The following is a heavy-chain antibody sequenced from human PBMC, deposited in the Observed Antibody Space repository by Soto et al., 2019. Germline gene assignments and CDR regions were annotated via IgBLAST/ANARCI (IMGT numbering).Heavy chain of an antibody. V-gene: IGHV1-69*02. D-gene: IGHD3-10*01. CDR3: ARVHRFGEFLDAFDI. CDR2: IIPILGIA. CDR1: GGTLSSYT. Sequence: SVKVSCKASGGTLSSYTISWVRQAPGQGLEWMGRIIPILGIANYAQKFQGRVTITADKSTSTAYMELSSLRSEDTAVYYCARVHRFGEFLDAFDIWGQGTMVTVSS. J-gene: IGHJ3*02.